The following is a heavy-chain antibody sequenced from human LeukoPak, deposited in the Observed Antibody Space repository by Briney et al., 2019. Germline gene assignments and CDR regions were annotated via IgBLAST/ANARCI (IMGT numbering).Heavy chain of an antibody. D-gene: IGHD6-13*01. V-gene: IGHV3-23*01. CDR3: AKYESSRYERGYFDS. Sequence: GGSLRLSCAASEFIFSFYAMGWVRQAPGERLEWVSTVSNSGGNTYYAASVKGRFTISRDNSKNTLYLQMNSLRVEDTAVYYCAKYESSRYERGYFDSWGQGTLVTVSS. CDR2: VSNSGGNT. CDR1: EFIFSFYA. J-gene: IGHJ4*02.